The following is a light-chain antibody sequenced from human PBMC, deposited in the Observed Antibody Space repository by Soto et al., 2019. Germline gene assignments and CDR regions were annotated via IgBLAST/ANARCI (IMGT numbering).Light chain of an antibody. V-gene: IGKV1-33*01. CDR2: DAS. J-gene: IGKJ4*01. CDR1: QGIGNA. CDR3: QQYDNLPLT. Sequence: IQMTQSPSSLSASVGDIFTISCRASQGIGNALGWYQQKPGKPPKVLIYDASNVEAGVPSRFSGSGSGTDFTFTINSMQPEDIATYYCQQYDNLPLTFGGGTKVDIK.